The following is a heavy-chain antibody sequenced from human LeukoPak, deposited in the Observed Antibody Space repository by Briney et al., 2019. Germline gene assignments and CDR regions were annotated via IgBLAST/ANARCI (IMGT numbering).Heavy chain of an antibody. Sequence: SETLSLTCAVYGGSFSGYYWSWIRQPPGKGLEWIGEINHSGSTNYNPSPKSRVTISVDTSKNQFSLKLSSVTAVDTAVYYCAREKPMVRGAFDYWGQGTLVTVSS. CDR1: GGSFSGYY. V-gene: IGHV4-34*01. CDR2: INHSGST. CDR3: AREKPMVRGAFDY. J-gene: IGHJ4*02. D-gene: IGHD3-10*01.